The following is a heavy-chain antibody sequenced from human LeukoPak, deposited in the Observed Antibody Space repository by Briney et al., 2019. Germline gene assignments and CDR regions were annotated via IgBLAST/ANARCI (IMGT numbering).Heavy chain of an antibody. D-gene: IGHD5-18*01. V-gene: IGHV4-4*07. CDR3: ASIQLWPSYFDY. Sequence: SETLSLTCTVSGGSISSYYWSWIRQPAGKGLEWIGRIYTSGSTNYNPSLKSRVTMSVDTSKNQFSLKLSSVTAADTAVYYCASIQLWPSYFDYWGQGTLVTVSS. J-gene: IGHJ4*02. CDR2: IYTSGST. CDR1: GGSISSYY.